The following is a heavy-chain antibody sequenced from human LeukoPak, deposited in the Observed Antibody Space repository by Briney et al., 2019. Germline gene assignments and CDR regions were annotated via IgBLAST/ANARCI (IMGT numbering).Heavy chain of an antibody. D-gene: IGHD3-10*01. J-gene: IGHJ5*02. Sequence: ASVKVSCKTSGGTFSSYAISWVRQAPGQGLEWMGGIIPIFGTANYAQKFQGRVTITADESTSTAYMELSSLRSEDTAVCYCASSTTGRLLWFAFDPWGQGTLVTVSS. CDR3: ASSTTGRLLWFAFDP. CDR1: GGTFSSYA. CDR2: IIPIFGTA. V-gene: IGHV1-69*13.